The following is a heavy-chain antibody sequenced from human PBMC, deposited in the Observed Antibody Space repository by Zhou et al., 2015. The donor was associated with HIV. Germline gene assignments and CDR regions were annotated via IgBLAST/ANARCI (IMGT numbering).Heavy chain of an antibody. D-gene: IGHD3-10*01. CDR3: ARDRVSGRFGLLTY. V-gene: IGHV3-33*01. Sequence: QVQLVESGGGVVQPGRSLRLSCAASGFTFSSYAIHWVRQAPGKGLEWVAVIWYDGSKNFYADSVKGRFTISRDNSKNSLYLQMNSLRAEDTAIYYCARDRVSGRFGLLTYWGQGNPGHSLL. CDR2: IWYDGSKN. CDR1: GFTFSSYA. J-gene: IGHJ4*02.